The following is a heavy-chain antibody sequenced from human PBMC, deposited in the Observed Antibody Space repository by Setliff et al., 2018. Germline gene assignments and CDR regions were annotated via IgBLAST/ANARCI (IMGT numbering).Heavy chain of an antibody. D-gene: IGHD1-1*01. J-gene: IGHJ1*01. CDR1: GASVSSHY. Sequence: SETLSLTCNVSGASVSSHYWDWIRQPPGKGLEWIGFISYSGITTYNVSLKSRVSISVDTSKNQLSLTLSSVTAADTAVYYCVREGYSEYFQDWGPGTLVTVSS. V-gene: IGHV4-59*02. CDR2: ISYSGIT. CDR3: VREGYSEYFQD.